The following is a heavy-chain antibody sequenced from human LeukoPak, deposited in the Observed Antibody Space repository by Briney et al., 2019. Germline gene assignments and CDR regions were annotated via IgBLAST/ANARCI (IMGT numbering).Heavy chain of an antibody. CDR3: ARSTMVRGSATHLDY. D-gene: IGHD3-10*01. V-gene: IGHV2-70*11. Sequence: TLSLTCTVSGASFSGFGWSWIRQPPGKALEWLARIDWDDDKYYSTSLKTRLTISKDTSKNQVVLIMTNMDPVDTATYYCARSTMVRGSATHLDYWGQGALVTVSS. CDR1: GASFSGFG. CDR2: IDWDDDK. J-gene: IGHJ4*02.